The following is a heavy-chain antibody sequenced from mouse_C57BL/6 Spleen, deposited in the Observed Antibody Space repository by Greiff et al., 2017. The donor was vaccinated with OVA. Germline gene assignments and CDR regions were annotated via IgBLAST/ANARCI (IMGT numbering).Heavy chain of an antibody. CDR1: GYTFTSYW. V-gene: IGHV1-69*01. Sequence: VQLQQPGAELVMPGASVKLSCKASGYTFTSYWMHWVKQRPGQGLEWIGEIDPSDSYTNYNQKFKGKSTLTVDKSSSTAYMQLSSLTSEDSAVYYCARSGYGEDAMDYWGQGTSVTVSS. CDR3: ARSGYGEDAMDY. D-gene: IGHD2-10*02. J-gene: IGHJ4*01. CDR2: IDPSDSYT.